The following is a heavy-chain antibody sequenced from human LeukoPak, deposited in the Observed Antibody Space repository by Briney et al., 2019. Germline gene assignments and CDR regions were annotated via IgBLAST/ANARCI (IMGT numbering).Heavy chain of an antibody. CDR3: ARDLNWNDGLDY. CDR2: ISCDGSNK. CDR1: GFTFSSYA. D-gene: IGHD1-20*01. Sequence: GRSLRLSCAASGFTFSSYAMHWVRQAPGKGLEWVAVISCDGSNKCYADSVKGRFTISRDNSKNTLYLQMNSLRAEDTAVYYCARDLNWNDGLDYWGQGTLVTVSS. J-gene: IGHJ4*02. V-gene: IGHV3-30*04.